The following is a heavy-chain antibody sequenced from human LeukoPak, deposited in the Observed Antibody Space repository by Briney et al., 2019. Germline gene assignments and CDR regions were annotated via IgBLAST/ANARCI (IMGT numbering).Heavy chain of an antibody. J-gene: IGHJ4*02. D-gene: IGHD1-26*01. Sequence: GESLKISCKVSGYTFTTSWIGWVRQMPGKGLEWMGIIYPGDSDTRYSPSLQGQVTISADKSINTAYLQWSSLKASDTAMYYCARPHTLDRTTKYYSDYWGQGTLVTVSS. CDR2: IYPGDSDT. CDR3: ARPHTLDRTTKYYSDY. V-gene: IGHV5-51*01. CDR1: GYTFTTSW.